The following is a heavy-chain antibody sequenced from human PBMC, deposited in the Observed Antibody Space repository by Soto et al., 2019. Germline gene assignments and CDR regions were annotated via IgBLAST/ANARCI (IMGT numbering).Heavy chain of an antibody. V-gene: IGHV4-59*01. CDR1: GGSISSYY. CDR3: ARADCSSTSCYRYYYYGMDV. Sequence: SETLSLTCTVSGGSISSYYWSWIRQPPGKGLEWIGYIYYSGSTNYNPSLKSRVTISVDTSKNQFSLKLSSVTAADTAVYYCARADCSSTSCYRYYYYGMDVLGQGTTVTVSS. D-gene: IGHD2-2*02. J-gene: IGHJ6*02. CDR2: IYYSGST.